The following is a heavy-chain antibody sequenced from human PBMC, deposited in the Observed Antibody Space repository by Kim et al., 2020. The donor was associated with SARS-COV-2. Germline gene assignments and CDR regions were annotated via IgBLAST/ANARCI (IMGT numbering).Heavy chain of an antibody. CDR1: GFTFSNAW. Sequence: GGSLRLSCAASGFTFSNAWMSWVRQAPGKGLEWVGRIKSKTDGETTDYAAPVKGRFTIPRDDSKHTLYLQMNSLKTEDKAVYNCTTTPRDGCTNPDYYYYNGMDVWGQGTTVTVSS. CDR3: TTTPRDGCTNPDYYYYNGMDV. J-gene: IGHJ6*02. D-gene: IGHD6-19*01. V-gene: IGHV3-15*01. CDR2: IKSKTDGETT.